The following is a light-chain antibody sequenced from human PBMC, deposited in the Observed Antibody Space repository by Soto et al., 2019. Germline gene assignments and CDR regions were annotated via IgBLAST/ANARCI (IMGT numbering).Light chain of an antibody. J-gene: IGKJ5*01. V-gene: IGKV3-20*01. CDR1: QSVSSSF. CDR2: GAS. CDR3: QQYGSSPRT. Sequence: ESVLTQSPGTLSLAPGEGATLSCRASQSVSSSFLAWYQQKVGQAPRLLIYGASSRATGIPDRFSGSGSGTDFTLTISRLEPEDFAVYYCQQYGSSPRTFGQGTRLEI.